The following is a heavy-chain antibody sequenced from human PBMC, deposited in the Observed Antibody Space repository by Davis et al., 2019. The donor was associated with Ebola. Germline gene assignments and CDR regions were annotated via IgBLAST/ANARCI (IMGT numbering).Heavy chain of an antibody. D-gene: IGHD3-22*01. Sequence: GESLKISCAASGFTFSSYGMHWVRQAPGKGLEWVAVISYDGSNKYYADSVKGRFTISRDNSKNTLYLQMNSLRAEDTAVYYCARGYYYDSSDYWGQGTLVTVSS. V-gene: IGHV3-30*03. CDR3: ARGYYYDSSDY. J-gene: IGHJ4*02. CDR2: ISYDGSNK. CDR1: GFTFSSYG.